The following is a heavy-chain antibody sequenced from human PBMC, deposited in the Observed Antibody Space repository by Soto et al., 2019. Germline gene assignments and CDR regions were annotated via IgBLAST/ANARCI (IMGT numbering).Heavy chain of an antibody. Sequence: SETLSLTCTVSGGSISSYYWSWIRQPPGKGLEWIGYIYYSGSTNYNPSLKSRVTISVDTSKNQFSLKLSSVTAADTAVYYCARQVSGYYFDYWGQGTLVTVSS. CDR1: GGSISSYY. CDR3: ARQVSGYYFDY. V-gene: IGHV4-59*08. D-gene: IGHD5-12*01. J-gene: IGHJ4*02. CDR2: IYYSGST.